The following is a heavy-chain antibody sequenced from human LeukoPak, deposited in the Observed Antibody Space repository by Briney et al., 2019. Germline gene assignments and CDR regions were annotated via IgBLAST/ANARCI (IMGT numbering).Heavy chain of an antibody. CDR2: INPNSGGT. J-gene: IGHJ4*02. CDR3: TRGHHYFVSGSYYNF. V-gene: IGHV1-2*02. CDR1: VYTFTVYY. D-gene: IGHD3-10*01. Sequence: GASVKVSCKASVYTFTVYYIFWVRQAPGQGLEWVGWINPNSGGTNYTQKFRGRVTMTRDTSISTAYMELSRLRSDDTAVFYCTRGHHYFVSGSYYNFWGQGTLVTVSS.